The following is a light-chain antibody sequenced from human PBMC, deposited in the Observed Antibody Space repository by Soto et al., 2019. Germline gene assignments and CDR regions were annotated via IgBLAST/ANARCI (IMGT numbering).Light chain of an antibody. V-gene: IGKV1-5*01. CDR2: DAS. Sequence: DIQMTQSPSTLSASVGDRVTITCRASQSINNWLAWYQQKPGRAPKILISDASTLESGVPPRFSGSGSGTEFTLTISSLQPDDFATYYCQQYKSYSAFGQGTKLEIK. CDR3: QQYKSYSA. CDR1: QSINNW. J-gene: IGKJ2*01.